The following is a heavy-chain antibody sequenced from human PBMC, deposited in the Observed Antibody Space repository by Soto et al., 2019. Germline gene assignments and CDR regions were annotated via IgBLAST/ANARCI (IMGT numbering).Heavy chain of an antibody. CDR3: AKDFDIVVVPAANNPLPYDY. V-gene: IGHV3-23*01. CDR1: GFTFSSYA. CDR2: ISGSGGST. J-gene: IGHJ4*02. D-gene: IGHD2-2*01. Sequence: EVQLLESGGGLVQPGGSLRLSCAASGFTFSSYAMSWVRQAPGKGLEWVSAISGSGGSTYYADSVKGRFIISRDNSKNTLYLQMNSLRAEDTAVYYCAKDFDIVVVPAANNPLPYDYWGQGTLVTVSS.